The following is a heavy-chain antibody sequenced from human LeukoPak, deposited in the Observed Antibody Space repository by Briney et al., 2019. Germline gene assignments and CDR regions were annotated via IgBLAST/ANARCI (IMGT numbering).Heavy chain of an antibody. CDR3: ARFTSEAAAGTDYYYMDV. CDR1: GYTFTGYY. D-gene: IGHD6-13*01. J-gene: IGHJ6*03. CDR2: INPNSGGT. Sequence: ASVKVSCKASGYTFTGYYMHWVRQAPGQGLEWMGWINPNSGGTNYAQKFQGRVTMTRDTSISTAYMELSRLRSDDTAVYYCARFTSEAAAGTDYYYMDVWGKGTTVTISS. V-gene: IGHV1-2*02.